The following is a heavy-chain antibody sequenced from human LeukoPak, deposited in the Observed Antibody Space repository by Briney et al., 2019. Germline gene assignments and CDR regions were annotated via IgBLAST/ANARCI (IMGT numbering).Heavy chain of an antibody. J-gene: IGHJ3*02. V-gene: IGHV3-23*01. D-gene: IGHD2-15*01. Sequence: GASLRLSCAASGFTFSSYAMSWVRQAPGKGLEWVSAISGSGGSTYYADSVKGRFTISRDNAKNSLYLQMNSLRAEDTAVYYCARDQLGYCSGGSCYSAAFDIWGQGTMVTVSS. CDR1: GFTFSSYA. CDR2: ISGSGGST. CDR3: ARDQLGYCSGGSCYSAAFDI.